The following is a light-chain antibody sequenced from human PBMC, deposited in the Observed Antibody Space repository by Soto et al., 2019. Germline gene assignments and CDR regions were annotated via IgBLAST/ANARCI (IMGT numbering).Light chain of an antibody. CDR3: QSYDSSLSGSV. Sequence: QPVLTQPPSVSGAPGQRVTISCTGSSSNSGAGYDVHWYQQLPGTAPKLLIYGNSNRPSGVPDRFSGSKSGTSASLAITGLQAEDEADYYCQSYDSSLSGSVFGGGTKLTGL. CDR2: GNS. V-gene: IGLV1-40*01. CDR1: SSNSGAGYD. J-gene: IGLJ2*01.